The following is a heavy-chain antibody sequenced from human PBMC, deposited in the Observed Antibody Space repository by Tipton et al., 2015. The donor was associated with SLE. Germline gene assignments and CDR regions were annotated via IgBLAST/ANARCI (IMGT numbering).Heavy chain of an antibody. V-gene: IGHV4-31*03. CDR2: IYYSGTT. CDR3: ARQDGDYWGGAFDI. Sequence: TLSLTCTVSGGSISSGGYYWSWIRQHPGKGLEWIGSIYYSGTTYYNPSLKSRVTVSLDTSKNQFSLNLISETAADTAVYYCARQDGDYWGGAFDIWGQGTMVTVSS. J-gene: IGHJ3*02. CDR1: GGSISSGGYY. D-gene: IGHD4-17*01.